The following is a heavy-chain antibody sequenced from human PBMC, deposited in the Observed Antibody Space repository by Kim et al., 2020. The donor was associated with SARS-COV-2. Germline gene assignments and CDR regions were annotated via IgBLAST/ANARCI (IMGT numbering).Heavy chain of an antibody. D-gene: IGHD3-10*01. CDR2: QYGMEK. Sequence: QYGMEKDVVNSVKGRFTIPRDNAKNSLYLQMNSLRAEDTAVYYCAAGFDYWGQGILVTVSS. V-gene: IGHV3-7*03. J-gene: IGHJ4*02. CDR3: AAGFDY.